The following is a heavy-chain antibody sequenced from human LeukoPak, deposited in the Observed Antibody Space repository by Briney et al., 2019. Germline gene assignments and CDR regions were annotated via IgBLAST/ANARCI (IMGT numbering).Heavy chain of an antibody. Sequence: ASVKVSCKASGYTFTSYYMHWVRQAPGQGLEWMGWINPNSGGTNYAQKFQGRVTMTRDTSISTAYMELSRLRSDNTAVYYCARAYLWFGELSVPDYWGQGTLVTVSS. V-gene: IGHV1-2*02. CDR1: GYTFTSYY. CDR3: ARAYLWFGELSVPDY. D-gene: IGHD3-10*01. J-gene: IGHJ4*02. CDR2: INPNSGGT.